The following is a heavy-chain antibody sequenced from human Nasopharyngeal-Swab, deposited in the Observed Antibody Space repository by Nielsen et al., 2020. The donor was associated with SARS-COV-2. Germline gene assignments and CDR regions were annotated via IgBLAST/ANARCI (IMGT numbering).Heavy chain of an antibody. J-gene: IGHJ3*02. CDR1: GFTFTSSA. D-gene: IGHD6-19*01. CDR3: AVASSGWYLPQGAFDI. CDR2: IVVGSGNT. Sequence: SVKVSCKASGFTFTSSAVQWVRQARGQRLEWIGWIVVGSGNTNYAQKFQERVTITRDMSTSTAYMELSSLRSEDTAVYYCAVASSGWYLPQGAFDIWGQGTMVTVSS. V-gene: IGHV1-58*01.